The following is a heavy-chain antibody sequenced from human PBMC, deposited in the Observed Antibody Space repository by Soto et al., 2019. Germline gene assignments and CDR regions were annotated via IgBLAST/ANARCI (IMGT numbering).Heavy chain of an antibody. V-gene: IGHV1-2*04. Sequence: ASVKVSCRASGYSFTDYHIHGVRQAPAQGLEWLGRINPKSGGTSTAQKFQGWVTMTTDTSISTASMELTSLTSDDTAIPYCASRASTDCSSGVCSFLYAQDMDVWGQGTTVTVSS. CDR2: INPKSGGT. CDR3: ASRASTDCSSGVCSFLYAQDMDV. J-gene: IGHJ6*02. D-gene: IGHD2-8*01. CDR1: GYSFTDYH.